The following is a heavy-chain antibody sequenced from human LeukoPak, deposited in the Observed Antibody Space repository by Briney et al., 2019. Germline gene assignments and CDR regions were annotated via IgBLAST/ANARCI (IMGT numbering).Heavy chain of an antibody. CDR2: INSDGSST. D-gene: IGHD3-22*01. CDR1: GFTFSSYW. CDR3: AKDLTLIVVVPKGPFDY. Sequence: GGSLRLSCAVSGFTFSSYWMHWVRQAPGKGLVWVSRINSDGSSTSYADSVKGRFTISRDNAKNTLYLQMNSLRAEDTAVYYCAKDLTLIVVVPKGPFDYWGQGTLATVSS. J-gene: IGHJ4*02. V-gene: IGHV3-74*01.